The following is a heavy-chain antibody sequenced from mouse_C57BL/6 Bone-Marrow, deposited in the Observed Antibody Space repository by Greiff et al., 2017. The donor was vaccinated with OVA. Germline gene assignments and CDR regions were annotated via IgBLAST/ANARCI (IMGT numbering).Heavy chain of an antibody. Sequence: EVQLVESGGGLVQPKGSLKLSCAASGFTFNTYAMHWVRQAPGKGLEWVARIRRNSSNYATYYADSVKDRFTISRDDSQSMLYLQMNNLKTEDTAMYFCVRDNEYYSNYVAWCAYWGQGTLVTVSA. CDR2: IRRNSSNYAT. CDR1: GFTFNTYA. V-gene: IGHV10-3*01. D-gene: IGHD2-5*01. J-gene: IGHJ3*01. CDR3: VRDNEYYSNYVAWCAY.